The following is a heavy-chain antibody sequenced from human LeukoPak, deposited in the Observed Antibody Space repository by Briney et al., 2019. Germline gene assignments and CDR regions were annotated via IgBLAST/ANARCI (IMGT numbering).Heavy chain of an antibody. CDR3: ATPRSYYDSSGYYPDY. V-gene: IGHV1-24*01. D-gene: IGHD3-22*01. CDR2: FDPEDGET. CDR1: GYTLTELS. J-gene: IGHJ4*02. Sequence: ASVKVSCKVSGYTLTELSMHWVRQAPGKGLEWMGGFDPEDGETIYAQKFQGRVTMTEDTSTDTAYMELSRLRSEDTAVYYCATPRSYYDSSGYYPDYWGQGTLVTVSS.